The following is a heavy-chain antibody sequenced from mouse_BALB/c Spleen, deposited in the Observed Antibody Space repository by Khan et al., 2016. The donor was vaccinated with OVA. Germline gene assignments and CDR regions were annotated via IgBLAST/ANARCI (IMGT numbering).Heavy chain of an antibody. Sequence: QVRLQQSGAELVRPGVSVKISCKGSGYTFTDFAMHWVKQSHAKSLEWIGVISTYYGDANYNQKFKGKATMTVDKSSSTAYMELARLTSEDSAIYYCARGNGNDRFAYWGQGTLVTVSA. D-gene: IGHD2-2*01. J-gene: IGHJ3*01. CDR2: ISTYYGDA. CDR3: ARGNGNDRFAY. CDR1: GYTFTDFA. V-gene: IGHV1S137*01.